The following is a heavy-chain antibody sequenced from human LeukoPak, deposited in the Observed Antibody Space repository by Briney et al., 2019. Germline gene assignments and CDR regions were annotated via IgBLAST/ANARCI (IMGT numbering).Heavy chain of an antibody. Sequence: ASVKVSCKASGYTFTSYDINWVRQATGQGLEWMGWMNPNSGNTGYAQKFQGRVTMTRNTSISTAYMELSSLRSEDTAVYYCARVPFRISYYYDSSGYYTSDYWGQGTLVTVSS. D-gene: IGHD3-22*01. CDR3: ARVPFRISYYYDSSGYYTSDY. CDR2: MNPNSGNT. J-gene: IGHJ4*02. V-gene: IGHV1-8*01. CDR1: GYTFTSYD.